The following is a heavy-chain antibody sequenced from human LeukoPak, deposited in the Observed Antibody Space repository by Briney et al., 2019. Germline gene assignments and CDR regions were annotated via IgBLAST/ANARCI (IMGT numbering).Heavy chain of an antibody. Sequence: ASVKVSCKASGYIFTSYGISWVRQAPGQGLEWMGWISAYNGNTNYAQKLQGRVTMTTDTSTSTAYMELRSLRSDDTAVYYCAIASSGLDYYYMDVWGKGTTVTVSS. V-gene: IGHV1-18*01. CDR1: GYIFTSYG. D-gene: IGHD3-22*01. J-gene: IGHJ6*03. CDR2: ISAYNGNT. CDR3: AIASSGLDYYYMDV.